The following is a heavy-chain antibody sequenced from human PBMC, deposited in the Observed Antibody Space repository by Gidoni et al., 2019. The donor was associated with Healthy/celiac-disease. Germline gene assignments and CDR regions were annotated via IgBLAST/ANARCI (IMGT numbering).Heavy chain of an antibody. CDR2: ISYDGSNK. Sequence: QVQLVESGGGVVQPGRSLRLSCAASGFTFSSYAMHWVRQAPGKGLEWVAVISYDGSNKYYADSVKGRFTISRDNSKNTLYLQMNSLRAEDTAVYYCARDSIFGVVIYYYYGMDVWGQGTTVTVSS. CDR1: GFTFSSYA. J-gene: IGHJ6*02. V-gene: IGHV3-30*04. CDR3: ARDSIFGVVIYYYYGMDV. D-gene: IGHD3-3*02.